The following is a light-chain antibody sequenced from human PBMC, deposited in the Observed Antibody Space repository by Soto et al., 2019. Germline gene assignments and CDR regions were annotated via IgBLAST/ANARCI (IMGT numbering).Light chain of an antibody. CDR3: QQYTTYPYP. J-gene: IGKJ2*01. V-gene: IGKV1-5*03. CDR2: RAS. CDR1: QSISSW. Sequence: DIQMTQSPSTLSESIGDRVIVTCRASQSISSWLAWYQQKPGKAPKLLISRASSLESGVPSRFSGSGSGTEYTLTISSLQPDDFAAYFCQQYTTYPYPFGQGTKLELK.